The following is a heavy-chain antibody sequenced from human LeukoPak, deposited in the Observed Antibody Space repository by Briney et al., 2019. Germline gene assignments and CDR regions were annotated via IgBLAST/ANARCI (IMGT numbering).Heavy chain of an antibody. V-gene: IGHV4-59*01. CDR3: ARDPGSSWYGVGYFDY. Sequence: PSETLSLTCTVSGGSISSYYWSWIRQPPGKGLEWIGYIYYSGSTNYNPSLKSRVTISVDTSKNQFSLKLSSVTAADTAVYYCARDPGSSWYGVGYFDYWGQGTLVTVSS. CDR2: IYYSGST. J-gene: IGHJ4*02. CDR1: GGSISSYY. D-gene: IGHD6-13*01.